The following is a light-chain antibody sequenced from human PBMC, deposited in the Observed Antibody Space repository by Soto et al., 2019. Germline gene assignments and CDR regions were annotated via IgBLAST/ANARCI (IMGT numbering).Light chain of an antibody. Sequence: DIQMTQTPSTLSASVGDRVTITCRASQSISGWLAWYQQKPGKAPKLLIYDVSSLERGVPSRFSGSGSGTEFTLTISSLQPDDFATYYCQQYNYFWAFGQGTRVEIK. CDR1: QSISGW. J-gene: IGKJ1*01. V-gene: IGKV1-5*01. CDR2: DVS. CDR3: QQYNYFWA.